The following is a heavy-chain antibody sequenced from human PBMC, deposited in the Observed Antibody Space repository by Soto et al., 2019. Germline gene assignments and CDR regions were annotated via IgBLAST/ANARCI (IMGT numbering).Heavy chain of an antibody. D-gene: IGHD1-26*01. CDR3: ARVGDEGGYYYYYGMDV. Sequence: PGESLKISCAASGFTFSSYSMNWVRQAPGKGLEWVSSISSSSSYIYYADSVKGRFTISRDNAKNSLYLQMNSLRAEDTAVYYCARVGDEGGYYYYYGMDVWGQGTTVTVSS. V-gene: IGHV3-21*01. CDR2: ISSSSSYI. CDR1: GFTFSSYS. J-gene: IGHJ6*02.